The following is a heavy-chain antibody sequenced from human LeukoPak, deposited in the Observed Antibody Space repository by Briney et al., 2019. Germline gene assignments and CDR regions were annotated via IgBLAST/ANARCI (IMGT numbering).Heavy chain of an antibody. CDR3: ARGALQTFDY. V-gene: IGHV1-69*06. CDR2: IIPIFGTA. CDR1: GYTFTGYY. J-gene: IGHJ4*02. Sequence: SVKVSCKASGYTFTGYYMHWVRQAPGQGLEWMGGIIPIFGTANYAQKFQGRVTITADKSTSTAYMELSSLRSEDTAVYYCARGALQTFDYWGQGTLVTVSS. D-gene: IGHD4-11*01.